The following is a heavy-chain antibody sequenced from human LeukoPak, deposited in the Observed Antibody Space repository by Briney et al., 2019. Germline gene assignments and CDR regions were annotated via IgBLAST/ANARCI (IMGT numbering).Heavy chain of an antibody. CDR1: GFTFSSYS. Sequence: GGSLRLSCAASGFTFSSYSMNWVRQAPGKGLEWVANIKQDGSEKYYVDSVKGRFTISRDNAKNSLYLQMNSLRAEDTAVYYCARLYSGYDMWWFDPWGQGTLVTVSS. V-gene: IGHV3-7*01. CDR3: ARLYSGYDMWWFDP. CDR2: IKQDGSEK. D-gene: IGHD5-12*01. J-gene: IGHJ5*02.